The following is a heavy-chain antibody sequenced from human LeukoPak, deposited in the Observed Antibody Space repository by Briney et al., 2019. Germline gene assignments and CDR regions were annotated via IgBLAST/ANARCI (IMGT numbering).Heavy chain of an antibody. CDR2: ISGSGGST. D-gene: IGHD2/OR15-2a*01. J-gene: IGHJ4*02. CDR1: GGSISSSGYY. CDR3: AKDLLSYFDY. Sequence: ETLSLTCTASGGSISSSGYYWGWIRQPPGKGLEWVSAISGSGGSTYYADSVKGRFTISRDNSKNTLYLQMNSLRAEDTAVYYCAKDLLSYFDYGGQGTRVTVSS. V-gene: IGHV3-23*01.